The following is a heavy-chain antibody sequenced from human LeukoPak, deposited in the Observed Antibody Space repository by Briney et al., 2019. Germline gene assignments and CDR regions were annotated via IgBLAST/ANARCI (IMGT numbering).Heavy chain of an antibody. D-gene: IGHD3-10*01. CDR1: GFIFSDYY. V-gene: IGHV3-11*01. Sequence: GGSLRLSCAASGFIFSDYYISWIRQAPGKGLEWVSYISSSGSTIYYADSVKGRFTISRENAKNSLYLQMNSLRAEDTAVYYCAGEPRTMVRNHWFDPWGQGTLVTVSS. CDR2: ISSSGSTI. CDR3: AGEPRTMVRNHWFDP. J-gene: IGHJ5*02.